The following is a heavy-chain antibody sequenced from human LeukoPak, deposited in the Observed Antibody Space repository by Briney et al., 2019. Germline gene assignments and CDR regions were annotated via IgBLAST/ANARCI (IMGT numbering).Heavy chain of an antibody. CDR1: GGSISSGSYY. D-gene: IGHD1-1*01. J-gene: IGHJ4*02. Sequence: KSSETLSLTCTVSGGSISSGSYYWSWIRQPAGKGLEWIGRIYTSGSTNYNPSLKSRVTISVDTSKNQFSLKLSSVTAADTAVYYCAREQLLFDYWGQGTLVTVSS. V-gene: IGHV4-61*02. CDR3: AREQLLFDY. CDR2: IYTSGST.